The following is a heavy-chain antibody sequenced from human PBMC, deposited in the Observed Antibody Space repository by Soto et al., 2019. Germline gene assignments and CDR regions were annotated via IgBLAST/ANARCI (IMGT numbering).Heavy chain of an antibody. CDR3: ARHASTLVEEVSLLDY. Sequence: SETLSLTCTVSGGSVSSSPYFWGWIRQPPGKGLEWIGSISYTGSTYYNPSLQSRVAISVDPSKNQFSLRLSSVTAADTAVYYCARHASTLVEEVSLLDYWGRGTLVTVSS. J-gene: IGHJ4*02. CDR2: ISYTGST. D-gene: IGHD1-1*01. V-gene: IGHV4-39*01. CDR1: GGSVSSSPYF.